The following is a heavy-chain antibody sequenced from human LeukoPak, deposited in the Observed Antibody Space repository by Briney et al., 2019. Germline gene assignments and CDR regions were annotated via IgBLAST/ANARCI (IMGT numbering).Heavy chain of an antibody. CDR1: GGSISSYY. Sequence: SETLSLTCTVSGGSISSYYWSWIRQPPGQGKEWIGYIYYSGSTNYNPSLKSRVTISVDTSKNQFSLKLSSVTAADAAVYYCARDRPTHYYDSSGDAFDIWGQGTMVTVSS. J-gene: IGHJ3*02. V-gene: IGHV4-59*01. CDR3: ARDRPTHYYDSSGDAFDI. D-gene: IGHD3-22*01. CDR2: IYYSGST.